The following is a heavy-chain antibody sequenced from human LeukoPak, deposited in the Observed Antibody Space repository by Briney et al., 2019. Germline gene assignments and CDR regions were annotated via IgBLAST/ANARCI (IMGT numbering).Heavy chain of an antibody. D-gene: IGHD3-10*01. V-gene: IGHV1-2*06. J-gene: IGHJ4*02. CDR3: ARGGSGSGYLYYFDS. CDR2: INSNSGGT. Sequence: GASVKVSCKASGYSFSDYSIHWVRPAPGQGLEWIGRINSNSGGTSYAQNFQGRVTMTRDTSISTAYMEVSGLTSDDTAVYYCARGGSGSGYLYYFDSWGQGTLVSVSS. CDR1: GYSFSDYS.